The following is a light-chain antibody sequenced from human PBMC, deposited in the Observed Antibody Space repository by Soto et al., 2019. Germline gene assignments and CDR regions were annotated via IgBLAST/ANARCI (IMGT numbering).Light chain of an antibody. CDR3: QQRSNLPWT. Sequence: EIVLTQSPGTLSLSPGERATLSCRASQSLNSDYLAWYQQKPGQAPRLLIYGASSRATGIPDKFSGRGSGTDFTLTISRLEPEDFAVYYCQQRSNLPWTFGQGTKV. CDR2: GAS. CDR1: QSLNSDY. J-gene: IGKJ1*01. V-gene: IGKV3D-20*02.